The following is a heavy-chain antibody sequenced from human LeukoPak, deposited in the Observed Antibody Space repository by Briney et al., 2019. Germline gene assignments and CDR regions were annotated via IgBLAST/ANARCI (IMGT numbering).Heavy chain of an antibody. V-gene: IGHV3-30*02. CDR2: IRYDGARK. J-gene: IGHJ3*02. CDR3: ARDLGPYYYGSSDYWGDAFDI. Sequence: GGSLRLSCEGSGFTFSKYGVHWVRQAPGKGLEWVAFIRYDGARKHYEDSLKGRFTISRDNSKNTLYLEMNSLRAEDTALYYCARDLGPYYYGSSDYWGDAFDIWGQGTMVTVSS. D-gene: IGHD3-22*01. CDR1: GFTFSKYG.